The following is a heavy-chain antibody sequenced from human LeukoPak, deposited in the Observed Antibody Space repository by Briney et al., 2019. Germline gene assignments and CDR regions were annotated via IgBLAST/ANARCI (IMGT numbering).Heavy chain of an antibody. V-gene: IGHV3-7*01. CDR3: ARAPRGYYDSSGLY. D-gene: IGHD3-22*01. J-gene: IGHJ4*02. CDR2: IKQDGSEK. CDR1: GFTFSSYW. Sequence: GGSLRLSCAASGFTFSSYWMSWVRQAPGKGLEWVANIKQDGSEKYYVDSVKGRFTISRDNAKNSLYLQMNSLRAEDTAVYYCARAPRGYYDSSGLYWGQGTLVTVSS.